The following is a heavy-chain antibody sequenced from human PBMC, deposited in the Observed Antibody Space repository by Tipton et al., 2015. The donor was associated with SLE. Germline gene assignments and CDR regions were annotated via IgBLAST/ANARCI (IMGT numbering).Heavy chain of an antibody. CDR3: ARTPGGNWFYYYGMDV. CDR2: IYYSGST. V-gene: IGHV4-39*07. CDR1: GASISTSTYY. D-gene: IGHD4-23*01. Sequence: TLSLTCTVSGASISTSTYYWGWIRQPPGQGLAWIGSIYYSGSTYDNPSLKSRVTISVDTSKNQFSLKLSSVTAADTAVYYCARTPGGNWFYYYGMDVWGQGTTVTVSS. J-gene: IGHJ6*02.